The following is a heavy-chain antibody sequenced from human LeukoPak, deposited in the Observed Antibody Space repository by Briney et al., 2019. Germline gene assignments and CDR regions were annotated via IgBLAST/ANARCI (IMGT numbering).Heavy chain of an antibody. CDR2: MNPNSGNT. D-gene: IGHD4-23*01. J-gene: IGHJ4*02. CDR1: GYTFTGYY. CDR3: ARVPSGYGGKAPLYYSDY. V-gene: IGHV1-8*02. Sequence: GASVKVSCKASGYTFTGYYMHWVRQAPGQGLEWMGWMNPNSGNTGYAQKFQGRVTMTRNTSISTAYMELSSLRSEDTAVYYCARVPSGYGGKAPLYYSDYWGQGTLVTVSS.